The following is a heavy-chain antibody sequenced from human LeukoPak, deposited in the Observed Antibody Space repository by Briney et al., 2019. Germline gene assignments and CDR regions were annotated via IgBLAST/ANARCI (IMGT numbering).Heavy chain of an antibody. J-gene: IGHJ4*02. CDR1: GGSFSGYY. V-gene: IGHV4-34*01. CDR3: ARGSLAAGFDY. Sequence: SETLSLTCAVYGGSFSGYYWSWIRQPPGKELEWIGEISHSGSTNYNPSLKSRVTISVDTSKNQFSLKLSSVTAADTAVYYCARGSLAAGFDYWGQGTLVTVSS. D-gene: IGHD6-13*01. CDR2: ISHSGST.